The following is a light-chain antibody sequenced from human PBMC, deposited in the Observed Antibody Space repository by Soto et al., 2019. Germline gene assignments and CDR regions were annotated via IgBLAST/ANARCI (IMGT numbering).Light chain of an antibody. CDR2: GAS. CDR1: QSVSRSY. Sequence: EIVLTQSPGTLSLSPGERATLSCRASQSVSRSYLAWYQQKPGQAPRLLIYGASIRATGIPDRFSGSGSGTDFTRSISSLEPEDFAVYYCQQYGSSPLTFGGGTKVEIK. V-gene: IGKV3-20*01. CDR3: QQYGSSPLT. J-gene: IGKJ4*01.